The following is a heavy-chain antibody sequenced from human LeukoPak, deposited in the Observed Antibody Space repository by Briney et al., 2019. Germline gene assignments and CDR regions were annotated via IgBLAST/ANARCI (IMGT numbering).Heavy chain of an antibody. CDR1: GYTFTGYY. CDR2: INPNSGGT. V-gene: IGHV1-2*02. CDR3: ARDRGSGYVLNWFDP. D-gene: IGHD5-12*01. Sequence: AASVKVSCKASGYTFTGYYMHLVRQAPGQGLEWMGWINPNSGGTNYAQKFQGRVTMTRDTSISTAYMELSRLRSDDTAVYYCARDRGSGYVLNWFDPWGQGTLVTVSS. J-gene: IGHJ5*02.